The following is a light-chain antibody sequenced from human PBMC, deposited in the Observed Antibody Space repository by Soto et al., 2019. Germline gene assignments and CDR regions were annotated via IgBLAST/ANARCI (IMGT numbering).Light chain of an antibody. CDR1: QSVLYSSNDKNY. CDR3: QQDNTTPRT. Sequence: DIVMTQSPDSLAVSLGEGATINCKSSQSVLYSSNDKNYLAWYQQKPGQPPKLLIYWASTRESGVPDRFSGSGSGTDFTLTISSLQAADVAVYYCQQDNTTPRTFGQGTKGEIK. V-gene: IGKV4-1*01. J-gene: IGKJ1*01. CDR2: WAS.